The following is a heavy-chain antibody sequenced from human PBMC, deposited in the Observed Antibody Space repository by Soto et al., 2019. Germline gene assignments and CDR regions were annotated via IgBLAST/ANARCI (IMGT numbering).Heavy chain of an antibody. Sequence: QVQLQESGPGLVKPSETLSLTCTVSGGSINSYYWSWIRQPPGKGLEWIGHIYSSGSTNYNPSLKTLVTMSLDTSKNQFSLKLNSVSAADTAVYYCARHRVDYDSSGYYYYDYGMDVWGQGTTVTVSS. V-gene: IGHV4-59*01. CDR3: ARHRVDYDSSGYYYYDYGMDV. CDR2: IYSSGST. CDR1: GGSINSYY. J-gene: IGHJ6*02. D-gene: IGHD3-22*01.